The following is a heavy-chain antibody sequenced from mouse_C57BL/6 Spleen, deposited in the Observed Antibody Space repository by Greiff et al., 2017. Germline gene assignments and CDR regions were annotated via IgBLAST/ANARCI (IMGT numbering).Heavy chain of an antibody. J-gene: IGHJ4*01. Sequence: EVQLVESGGDLVKPGGSLKLSCAASGFTFSSYGMSWVRQTPDKRLEWVATLSSGGSYTYYPDSVKGRFTISRDNAKNTLYLQMSSLKSEDTAMYYCARDAMDYWGQGTSVTVSS. CDR3: ARDAMDY. V-gene: IGHV5-6*01. CDR2: LSSGGSYT. CDR1: GFTFSSYG.